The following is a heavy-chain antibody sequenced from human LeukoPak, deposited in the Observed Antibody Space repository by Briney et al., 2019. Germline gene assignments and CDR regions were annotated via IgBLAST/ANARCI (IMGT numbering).Heavy chain of an antibody. J-gene: IGHJ1*01. V-gene: IGHV3-43*02. Sequence: PGGSLRLSCAASGFTFDDYAMHWVRQAPGKGLEWVSLISGDGDNTYYADSVKGRFTISRDNSKNSLYLQMYSLRTEDTALYYCAKDPTYYYDSSGFCEHWGQGTLVTVSS. CDR3: AKDPTYYYDSSGFCEH. CDR2: ISGDGDNT. D-gene: IGHD3-22*01. CDR1: GFTFDDYA.